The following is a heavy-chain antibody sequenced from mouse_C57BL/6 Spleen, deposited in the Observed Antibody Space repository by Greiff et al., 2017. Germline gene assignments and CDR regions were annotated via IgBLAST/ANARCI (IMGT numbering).Heavy chain of an antibody. D-gene: IGHD2-4*01. CDR2: IYPRDGST. Sequence: VQLQQSDAELVKPGASVKISCKVSGYTFTDHTIHWMKQRPEQGLEWIGYIYPRDGSTKYNEKFKGKATLTADKSSSTAYMQLNSLTSEDSAVDFCARGRDYGANYYAMDYWGQGTSVTVSS. CDR3: ARGRDYGANYYAMDY. V-gene: IGHV1-78*01. CDR1: GYTFTDHT. J-gene: IGHJ4*01.